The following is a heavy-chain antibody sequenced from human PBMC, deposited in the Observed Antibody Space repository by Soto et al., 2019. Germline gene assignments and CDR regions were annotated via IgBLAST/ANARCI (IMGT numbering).Heavy chain of an antibody. CDR3: ARGWGRVFDY. CDR1: GGSFSGYY. V-gene: IGHV4-34*01. J-gene: IGHJ4*02. CDR2: INHSGST. Sequence: QVQLQQWGAGLLKPSETLSLTFAVYGGSFSGYYWNWIRQPPGKGLEWIGEINHSGSTNYNPSLKSRVTFSVDTSKNPSSLRLRSATAVDTGAYYCARGWGRVFDYWGQGTVVTLSS. D-gene: IGHD7-27*01.